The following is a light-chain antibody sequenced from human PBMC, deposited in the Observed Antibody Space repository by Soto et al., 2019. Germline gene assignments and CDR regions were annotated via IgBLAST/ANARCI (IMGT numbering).Light chain of an antibody. Sequence: DVQMTQSPSSVSASVGDMMGRTCRASQGISSWLAWYQQKPGKAPKLLIYAASSLQSGVPSRFSGSGSGTHFTLTISSLQPEDFATYYCQHANTYPLTFGQGTRLEIK. V-gene: IGKV1D-12*01. CDR3: QHANTYPLT. CDR1: QGISSW. J-gene: IGKJ5*01. CDR2: AAS.